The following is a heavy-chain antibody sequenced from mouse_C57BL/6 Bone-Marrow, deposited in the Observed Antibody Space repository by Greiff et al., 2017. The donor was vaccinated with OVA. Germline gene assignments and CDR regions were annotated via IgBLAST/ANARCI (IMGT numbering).Heavy chain of an antibody. Sequence: VQLKQSGAELVRPGASVKLSCTASGFNIKDDYMHWVKQRPEQGLEWIGWIDPENGDTEYASKFQGKATITADTSSNTAYLQLSSLTSEDSAVYYCTTGAYGSSYGYWGQGTTLSVSS. CDR2: IDPENGDT. CDR1: GFNIKDDY. D-gene: IGHD1-1*01. V-gene: IGHV14-4*01. J-gene: IGHJ2*01. CDR3: TTGAYGSSYGY.